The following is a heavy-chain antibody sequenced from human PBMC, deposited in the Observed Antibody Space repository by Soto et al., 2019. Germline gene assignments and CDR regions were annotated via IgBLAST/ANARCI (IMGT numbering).Heavy chain of an antibody. CDR1: GFTFSDYY. CDR2: ISNSGSKT. D-gene: IGHD1-26*01. J-gene: IGHJ3*02. Sequence: QVQLVESGGGLVKPGGSLRLSCAASGFTFSDYYMSWIRQAPGKGLEWVSYISNSGSKTYYADSVKGRFTISRDNAKNSLYLKGNSRGAEDTAVYYWARSKRGVGDAFDIWGQGTMVTVSS. V-gene: IGHV3-11*01. CDR3: ARSKRGVGDAFDI.